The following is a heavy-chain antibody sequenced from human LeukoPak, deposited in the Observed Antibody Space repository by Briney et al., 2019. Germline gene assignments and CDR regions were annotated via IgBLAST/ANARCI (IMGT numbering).Heavy chain of an antibody. CDR1: GGSFSGYY. CDR3: ARGLPSASSRSPGAAFDI. CDR2: INHSGST. Sequence: PSETLSLTCAVYGGSFSGYYWSWIRQPPGKGLEWIGEINHSGSTNYNPSLKSRVTISVDTSKNQFSLKLSSVTAADTAVYYCARGLPSASSRSPGAAFDIWGQGTMATVSS. V-gene: IGHV4-34*01. J-gene: IGHJ3*02. D-gene: IGHD6-13*01.